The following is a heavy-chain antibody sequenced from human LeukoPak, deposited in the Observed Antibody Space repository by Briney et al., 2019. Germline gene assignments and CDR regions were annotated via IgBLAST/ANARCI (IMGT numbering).Heavy chain of an antibody. CDR2: IIPSDGFT. Sequence: GASVKVSCKASGYTFSSYYVHWVRQAPGQGLEWMGMIIPSDGFTSYAQKFQGRVTMTRDMSTSTVYMGLSSLRSDDTAVYYCARAGRRFFGVLIPLSFDYWGQGTPVTVSS. CDR3: ARAGRRFFGVLIPLSFDY. V-gene: IGHV1-46*01. J-gene: IGHJ4*02. CDR1: GYTFSSYY. D-gene: IGHD3-3*01.